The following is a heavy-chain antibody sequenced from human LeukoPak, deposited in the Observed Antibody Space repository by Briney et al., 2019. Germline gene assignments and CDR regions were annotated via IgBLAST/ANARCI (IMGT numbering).Heavy chain of an antibody. V-gene: IGHV3-15*01. D-gene: IGHD3-9*01. CDR3: TTQGTGYYYFDY. CDR1: GFTFTNAW. Sequence: PGGSLRLSCAASGFTFTNAWMYWVRQAPGKGPEWVGRIKSITDGGTTDYAAPVKGRFTIPRDVSKNTLYLQMNSLKTEDTAVYYCTTQGTGYYYFDYWGQGTLVTVSS. J-gene: IGHJ4*02. CDR2: IKSITDGGTT.